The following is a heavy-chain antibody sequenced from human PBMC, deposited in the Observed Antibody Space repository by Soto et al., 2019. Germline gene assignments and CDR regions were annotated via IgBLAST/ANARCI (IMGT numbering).Heavy chain of an antibody. D-gene: IGHD3-3*01. Sequence: SETLSLTCTVSGGSISSYYWSWIRQPPGKGLEWIGYIYYSGSTNYNPSLKSRVTISVDTSKNQFSLKLSSVTAADTAVYYCARGDFDFWDINYYYYGMDVWGQGTTVTVSS. CDR3: ARGDFDFWDINYYYYGMDV. CDR2: IYYSGST. CDR1: GGSISSYY. J-gene: IGHJ6*02. V-gene: IGHV4-59*01.